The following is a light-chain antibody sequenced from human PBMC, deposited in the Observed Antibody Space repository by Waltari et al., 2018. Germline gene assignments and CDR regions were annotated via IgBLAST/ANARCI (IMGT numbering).Light chain of an antibody. CDR1: SSDVGGYKY. CDR3: CSYAGSYDVV. J-gene: IGLJ2*01. V-gene: IGLV2-11*01. CDR2: DVS. Sequence: QSALTQPRSVSGSPGQSVTISCTGTSSDVGGYKYVSWYQQHPGKAPQLKNYDVSKRPSGVPERFSGSKSGNTASLAISGLQAEDEADYYCCSYAGSYDVVFGGGTKLTVL.